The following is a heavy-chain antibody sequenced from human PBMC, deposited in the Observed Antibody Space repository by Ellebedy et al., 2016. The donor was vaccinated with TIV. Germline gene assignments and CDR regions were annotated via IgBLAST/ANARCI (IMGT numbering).Heavy chain of an antibody. J-gene: IGHJ4*02. CDR1: GGTFSSYA. CDR2: IIPIFGTA. CDR3: ARGELGRGYSGYESFCDY. V-gene: IGHV1-69*13. Sequence: SVKVSCXASGGTFSSYAISWVRQAPGQGLEWMGGIIPIFGTANYAQKFQGRVTITADESTSTAYMELSSLRSEDTAVYYCARGELGRGYSGYESFCDYWGQGTLVTVSS. D-gene: IGHD5-12*01.